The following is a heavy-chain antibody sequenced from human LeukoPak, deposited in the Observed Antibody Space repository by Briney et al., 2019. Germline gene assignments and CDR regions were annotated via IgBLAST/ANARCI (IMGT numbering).Heavy chain of an antibody. CDR3: AKENYDSSGYYDLFDY. V-gene: IGHV3-30*18. CDR1: GFTFSSYG. Sequence: GGSLRLSCAASGFTFSSYGMHWVRQAPGKGLEWVAVISYDGSNKYYADSVKGRFTISRDNSKNTLYLQMNSLRAEDTAVYYCAKENYDSSGYYDLFDYWGQGTLVTVS. J-gene: IGHJ4*02. D-gene: IGHD3-22*01. CDR2: ISYDGSNK.